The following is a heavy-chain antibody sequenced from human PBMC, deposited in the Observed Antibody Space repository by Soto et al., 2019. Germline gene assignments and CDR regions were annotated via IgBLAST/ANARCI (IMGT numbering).Heavy chain of an antibody. V-gene: IGHV5-10-1*01. J-gene: IGHJ6*02. CDR1: GYSFTSYW. CDR2: IDPSDSYT. CDR3: ARTVTTSYYYYGMDV. Sequence: PGESLKISCKGSGYSFTSYWISWVRQMPGKGLEWMGRIDPSDSYTNYSPSFQGHVTISADKSISTAYLQWSSLKASDTAMYYCARTVTTSYYYYGMDVWGQGTTVTAP. D-gene: IGHD4-4*01.